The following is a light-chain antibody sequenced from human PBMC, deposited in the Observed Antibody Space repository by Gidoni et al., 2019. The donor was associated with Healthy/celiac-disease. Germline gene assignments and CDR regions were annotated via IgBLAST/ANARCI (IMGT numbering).Light chain of an antibody. V-gene: IGKV1-39*01. Sequence: IKLTHSPSSLSASVGDRVTITCRASQSISSYLNWYQQKPGKAPKLLIYDASSLQSGVPSRFSGSGSGTDFTLTISSLQPEDFATYYCQQSYSTPRSFGGGTKVEIK. CDR3: QQSYSTPRS. J-gene: IGKJ4*01. CDR1: QSISSY. CDR2: DAS.